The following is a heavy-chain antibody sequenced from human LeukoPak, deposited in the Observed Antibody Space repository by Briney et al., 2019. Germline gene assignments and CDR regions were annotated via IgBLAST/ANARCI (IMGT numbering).Heavy chain of an antibody. Sequence: GGSLRLSCAASGFTFSSYAMSWVRQAPGKGLEWVSAISGSGGSTYYAASVKGRFTISRDNSKNTLYLQMNSLRAEDTAVYYCARVHYYDSSGYYYYFDYWGQGTLVTVSS. J-gene: IGHJ4*02. CDR3: ARVHYYDSSGYYYYFDY. V-gene: IGHV3-23*01. CDR2: ISGSGGST. D-gene: IGHD3-22*01. CDR1: GFTFSSYA.